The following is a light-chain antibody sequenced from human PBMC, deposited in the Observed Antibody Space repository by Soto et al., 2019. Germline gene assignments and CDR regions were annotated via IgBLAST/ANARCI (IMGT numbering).Light chain of an antibody. Sequence: QAVVTQEPSLTVSPGGTVTLTCGSSTGPVTSGHYPYWFQQKPGQAPRTLIYDTSNKHSWTPARFSGSLLGGKAALTLSGAHPEDAAAYYCLRSYSVARGVFGGGTKVTVL. CDR2: DTS. CDR3: LRSYSVARGV. CDR1: TGPVTSGHY. V-gene: IGLV7-46*01. J-gene: IGLJ2*01.